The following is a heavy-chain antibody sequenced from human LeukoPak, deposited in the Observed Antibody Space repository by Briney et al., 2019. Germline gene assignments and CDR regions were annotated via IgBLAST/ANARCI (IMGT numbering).Heavy chain of an antibody. CDR2: IIPIFGTA. CDR3: AGAMVRGVIHYYYYYMDV. CDR1: GGTFSSYA. Sequence: SVKVSCKASGGTFSSYAISWVRQAPGQGLEWMGGIIPIFGTANYAQKFQGRVTITADESTSTAYMELSSLRSEDTAVYYCAGAMVRGVIHYYYYYMDVWGKGTTVTVSS. D-gene: IGHD3-10*01. V-gene: IGHV1-69*13. J-gene: IGHJ6*03.